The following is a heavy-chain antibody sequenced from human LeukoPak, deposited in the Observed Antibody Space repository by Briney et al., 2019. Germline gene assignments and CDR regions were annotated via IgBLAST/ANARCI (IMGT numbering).Heavy chain of an antibody. CDR1: GGSISSGGYY. J-gene: IGHJ4*02. Sequence: SQTLSLTCAVSGGSISSGGYYWSWIRQHPGKGLEWIGYIYYSGSTYYNPPLKSRVTISVDTSKSQFSLKLSSVTAADTAIYYCARNIVGPRQVDYWGQGTLVTVSS. CDR3: ARNIVGPRQVDY. V-gene: IGHV4-31*11. D-gene: IGHD1-26*01. CDR2: IYYSGST.